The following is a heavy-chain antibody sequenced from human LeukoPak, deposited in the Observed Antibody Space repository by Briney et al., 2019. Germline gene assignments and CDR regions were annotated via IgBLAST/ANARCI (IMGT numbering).Heavy chain of an antibody. J-gene: IGHJ4*02. CDR2: ISSSGSTK. D-gene: IGHD3-9*01. Sequence: TGWPLRLSCAASGFTSSTYNMNWVRQAPGKGMAWVSYISSSGSTKYYADSVKGRFTISRDNVKNSLFLQMNSLSDEDTAVYYCARDFLTGYFDYWGQGTLVTVSS. CDR3: ARDFLTGYFDY. CDR1: GFTSSTYN. V-gene: IGHV3-48*02.